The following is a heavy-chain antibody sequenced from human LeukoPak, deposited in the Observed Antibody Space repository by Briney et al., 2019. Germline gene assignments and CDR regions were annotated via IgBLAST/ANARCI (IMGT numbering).Heavy chain of an antibody. CDR2: IYYSGST. CDR3: ARLSGDYFDY. Sequence: SETLSLTCTVSGGSISSYYWSWIRQPPGKGLEWIGYIYYSGSTNYNPSLKSRVTISVDTSKNQFSLKLSSVTAADTAVYYCARLSGDYFDYWGQGTLVTVSS. J-gene: IGHJ4*02. CDR1: GGSISSYY. D-gene: IGHD4-17*01. V-gene: IGHV4-59*08.